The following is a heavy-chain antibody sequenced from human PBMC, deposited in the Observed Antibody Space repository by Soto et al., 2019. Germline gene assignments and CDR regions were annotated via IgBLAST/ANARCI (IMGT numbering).Heavy chain of an antibody. Sequence: PGGSLRLSCAASGFTFSSYGMHWVRQAPGKGLEWVAVIWYDGSNKYYADSVKGRFTISRDNSKNTLYLQMNSLRAEDTAVYYCARDMAIDDMWEKYFNYGMDVWGPGTTVTVSS. CDR3: ARDMAIDDMWEKYFNYGMDV. D-gene: IGHD3-9*01. J-gene: IGHJ6*02. CDR2: IWYDGSNK. CDR1: GFTFSSYG. V-gene: IGHV3-33*01.